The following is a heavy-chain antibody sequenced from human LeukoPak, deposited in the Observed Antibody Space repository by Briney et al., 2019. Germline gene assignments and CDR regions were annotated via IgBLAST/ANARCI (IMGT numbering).Heavy chain of an antibody. J-gene: IGHJ4*02. CDR1: GGSISSSSYY. Sequence: SETLSLTCTVSGGSISSSSYYWGWIRQLPGKGLEWIGSIYYSGSTYYNPSLKSRVTIYVDTSKNQFSLNLNSVTAADTAVYYCARRNRGVGTSPDYWGQGTLVTVSS. CDR2: IYYSGST. CDR3: ARRNRGVGTSPDY. D-gene: IGHD2-15*01. V-gene: IGHV4-39*01.